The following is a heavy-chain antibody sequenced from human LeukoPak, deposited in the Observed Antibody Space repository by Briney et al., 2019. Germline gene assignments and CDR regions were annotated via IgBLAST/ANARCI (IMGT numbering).Heavy chain of an antibody. Sequence: SETLSLTCTVSGGSISSYYWSWIRQPPGKGLEWIGYIYYSGSTNYNPSLKSRVTISVDTSKNQFSLKLSSVTAADTAVYYCARTTEGGYTYDYFYYYYMDVWGKGTTVTI. CDR3: ARTTEGGYTYDYFYYYYMDV. CDR2: IYYSGST. CDR1: GGSISSYY. J-gene: IGHJ6*03. V-gene: IGHV4-59*01. D-gene: IGHD5-18*01.